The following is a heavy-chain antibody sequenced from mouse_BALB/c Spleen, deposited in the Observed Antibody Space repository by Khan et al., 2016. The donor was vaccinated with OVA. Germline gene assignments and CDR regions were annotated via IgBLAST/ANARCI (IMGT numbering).Heavy chain of an antibody. Sequence: QVQLKESGAEQAKPGASVKMSCKTSGYTFSSYWMHWVKQRPGQGLEWIGYINPTSGYTEYNEKLKDKATLSADKSSSTAYMQLTSLTSEDSAVYYCARVRIDYWGQGTTLTVSS. J-gene: IGHJ2*01. V-gene: IGHV1-7*01. CDR3: ARVRIDY. CDR1: GYTFSSYW. CDR2: INPTSGYT.